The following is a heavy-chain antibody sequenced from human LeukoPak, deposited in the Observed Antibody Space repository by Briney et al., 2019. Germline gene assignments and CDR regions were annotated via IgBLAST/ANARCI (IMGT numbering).Heavy chain of an antibody. Sequence: ASVKVSCRASGYTFTSYGISWVRQAPGQGLEWMGWISAYNGNTNYAQKLQGRVTMTTDTSTSTAYMELRSLRSDDTAVYYCARDALWFGELFSWVIDYWGQGTLVTVSS. D-gene: IGHD3-10*01. V-gene: IGHV1-18*01. CDR3: ARDALWFGELFSWVIDY. CDR1: GYTFTSYG. J-gene: IGHJ4*02. CDR2: ISAYNGNT.